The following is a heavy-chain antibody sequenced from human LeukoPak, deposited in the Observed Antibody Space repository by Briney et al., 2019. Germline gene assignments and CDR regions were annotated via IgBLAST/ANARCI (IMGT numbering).Heavy chain of an antibody. J-gene: IGHJ4*02. CDR1: GYTFTGYY. CDR2: INPNSGGT. D-gene: IGHD3-3*01. CDR3: ARDHDFWSGYSSFDY. Sequence: ASVKVSCKASGYTFTGYYMHWVRQAPGQGLEWMGWINPNSGGTNYAQKFQGRVTMTRDTSISTAYMELSRLRSDDTAVYYCARDHDFWSGYSSFDYWGQGTLVTVSS. V-gene: IGHV1-2*02.